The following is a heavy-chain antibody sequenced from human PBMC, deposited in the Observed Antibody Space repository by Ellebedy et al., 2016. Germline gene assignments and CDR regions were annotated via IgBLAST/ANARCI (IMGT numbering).Heavy chain of an antibody. J-gene: IGHJ5*02. Sequence: SETLSLXXAVHGGSFSGYYWGWIRQPPGKGLEWIGSIYNSGSTYYNPSLKSRVTISIDMSKNVFSLKMRSVTAADTAVYYCAKTPTGRWEVEDSYNWFNPWGQGTLVTVSS. D-gene: IGHD1-26*01. V-gene: IGHV4-34*01. CDR2: IYNSGST. CDR1: GGSFSGYY. CDR3: AKTPTGRWEVEDSYNWFNP.